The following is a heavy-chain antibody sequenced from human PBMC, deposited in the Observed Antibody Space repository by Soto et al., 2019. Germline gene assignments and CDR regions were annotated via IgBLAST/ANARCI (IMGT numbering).Heavy chain of an antibody. Sequence: PGGSLRLSCAASGFTFSSYAMSWVRQAPGKGLEWIGEINHSGSTNYNPSLKTRVTISVDTSKNQFSLKLNSVTAADTAVYFCARERIVVVPAAVRVWDSYGMDVWGQGTTVTVSS. CDR3: ARERIVVVPAAVRVWDSYGMDV. CDR1: GFTFSSYA. D-gene: IGHD2-2*02. CDR2: INHSGST. V-gene: IGHV4-34*01. J-gene: IGHJ6*02.